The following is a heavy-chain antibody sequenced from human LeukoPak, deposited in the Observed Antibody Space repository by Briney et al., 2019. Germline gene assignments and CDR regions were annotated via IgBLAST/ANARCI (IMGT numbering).Heavy chain of an antibody. D-gene: IGHD3-22*01. V-gene: IGHV3-48*03. J-gene: IGHJ5*02. CDR3: ARSITMIVDWFDP. CDR1: GFTFSTYE. Sequence: GGSLRLSCEASGFTFSTYEMNWVRQTPGKGLEWVSCIGSSGSTIYYADSVKGRFTISRDNAKNSLYLQMNSLRAEDTAVYYCARSITMIVDWFDPWGQGTLVTVSS. CDR2: IGSSGSTI.